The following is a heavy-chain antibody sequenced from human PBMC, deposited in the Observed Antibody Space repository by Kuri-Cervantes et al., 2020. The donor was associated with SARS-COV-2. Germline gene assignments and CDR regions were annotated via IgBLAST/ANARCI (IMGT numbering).Heavy chain of an antibody. D-gene: IGHD6-19*01. J-gene: IGHJ6*03. CDR3: ARAPLTRMYISDWAERYYGYYDMDV. CDR1: GYTFTSYG. CDR2: ISAYNGNT. V-gene: IGHV1-18*01. Sequence: ASVKVSCKASGYTFTSYGISWVRQAPGQGLEWMGWISAYNGNTNYAQKLQGRVTMTTDTSTSTAYMELRRLASDDTALDYCARAPLTRMYISDWAERYYGYYDMDVWGKGTTVTVSS.